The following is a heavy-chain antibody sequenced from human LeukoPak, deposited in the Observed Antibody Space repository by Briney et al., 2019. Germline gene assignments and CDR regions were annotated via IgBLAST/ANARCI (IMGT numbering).Heavy chain of an antibody. CDR2: IRYDGSNK. CDR1: GFTFSSYG. Sequence: GGSLRLSCAASGFTFSSYGMHWVRQAPGKGLEWVAFIRYDGSNKYYADSVKGRFTISRDNSKNTLYLQMNSLRAEDTAVYSCAREASGSGSYPLDYWGQGTLVTVSS. CDR3: AREASGSGSYPLDY. J-gene: IGHJ4*02. D-gene: IGHD3-10*01. V-gene: IGHV3-30*02.